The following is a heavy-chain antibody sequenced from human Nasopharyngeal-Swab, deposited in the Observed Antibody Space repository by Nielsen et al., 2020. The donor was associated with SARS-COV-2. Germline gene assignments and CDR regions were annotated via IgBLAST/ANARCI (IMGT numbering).Heavy chain of an antibody. CDR2: ISGYNGKT. V-gene: IGHV1-18*01. CDR3: AREGAMVRSYGMDV. D-gene: IGHD3-10*01. Sequence: WVRQVPGQGLEWMGWISGYNGKTNYAEKFQDRVTMTTDTSTYTAYMELRSLRSDDTAMYYCAREGAMVRSYGMDVWGQGTTVTVSS. J-gene: IGHJ6*02.